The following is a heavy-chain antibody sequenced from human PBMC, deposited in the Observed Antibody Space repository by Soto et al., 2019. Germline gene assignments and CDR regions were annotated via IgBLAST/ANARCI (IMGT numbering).Heavy chain of an antibody. J-gene: IGHJ4*02. CDR3: AREGASGSHIGY. D-gene: IGHD3-22*01. CDR2: IIPIFGTA. CDR1: GGTFSSYA. Sequence: QVQLVQSGAEVKKPGSSVKVSCKASGGTFSSYAISWVRQAPGQGLEWMGGIIPIFGTANYAQKFQGRVTITADESTSTAYMELSSLTSEDTAVYNCAREGASGSHIGYWGQGTLVTVSS. V-gene: IGHV1-69*01.